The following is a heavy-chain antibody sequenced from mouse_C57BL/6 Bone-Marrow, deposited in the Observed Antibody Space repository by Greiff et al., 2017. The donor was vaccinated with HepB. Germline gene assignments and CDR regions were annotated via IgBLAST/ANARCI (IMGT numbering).Heavy chain of an antibody. J-gene: IGHJ3*01. Sequence: VQLQQSGAELVRPGSSVKLSCKASGYTFTSYWMHWVKQRPIQGLEWIGNIDPSDSETHYNQKFKDKATLTVDKSSSTAYMQLSSLTSEDSAVYYCARGLRRTGWFAYWGQGTLVTVSA. D-gene: IGHD2-4*01. CDR1: GYTFTSYW. CDR2: IDPSDSET. CDR3: ARGLRRTGWFAY. V-gene: IGHV1-52*01.